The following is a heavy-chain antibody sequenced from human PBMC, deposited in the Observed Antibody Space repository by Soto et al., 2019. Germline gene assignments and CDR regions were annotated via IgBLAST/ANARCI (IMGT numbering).Heavy chain of an antibody. Sequence: GGSLRLSCAASGFTFSSYWMSWVRQAPGKGLEWVANIKQDGSEKYYVDSVKGRFTISRDNAKNSLYLQMNSLRAEDTAVYYCARYFRGSGRYFFDYWGQGTLVTVSS. D-gene: IGHD6-19*01. CDR3: ARYFRGSGRYFFDY. CDR2: IKQDGSEK. CDR1: GFTFSSYW. V-gene: IGHV3-7*01. J-gene: IGHJ4*02.